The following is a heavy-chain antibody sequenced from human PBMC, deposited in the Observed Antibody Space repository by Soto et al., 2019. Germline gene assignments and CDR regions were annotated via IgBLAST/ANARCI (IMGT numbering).Heavy chain of an antibody. V-gene: IGHV1-69*13. CDR3: ATTRGDSSGYPPIYY. CDR1: GGAFSSCA. Sequence: SVKVSCKASGGAFSSCAISWVRQAPGQGLEWMGGIIPIFGTANYAQKFQGRVTITADESTSTAYMELSSLRSEDTAVYYCATTRGDSSGYPPIYYWGQGTLVTVSS. D-gene: IGHD3-22*01. J-gene: IGHJ4*02. CDR2: IIPIFGTA.